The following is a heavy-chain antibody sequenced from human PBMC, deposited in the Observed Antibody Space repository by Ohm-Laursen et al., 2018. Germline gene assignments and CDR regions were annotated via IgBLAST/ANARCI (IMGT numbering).Heavy chain of an antibody. CDR3: ARDPPEDSSWYADY. V-gene: IGHV3-23*01. J-gene: IGHJ4*02. CDR1: ELTFSTYA. Sequence: SLRLSCAASELTFSTYAMSWVRQAPGKGLEWVSAISGNGDNTYYADSVKGRFTISRDNANNSVYLQMNSLRAEDTAVYYCARDPPEDSSWYADYWGQGTLVTVSP. CDR2: ISGNGDNT. D-gene: IGHD6-13*01.